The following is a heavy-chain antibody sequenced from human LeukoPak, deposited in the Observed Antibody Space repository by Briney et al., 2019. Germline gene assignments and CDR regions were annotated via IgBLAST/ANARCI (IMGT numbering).Heavy chain of an antibody. V-gene: IGHV1-69*13. CDR3: ARSVDTAMAKFDY. CDR2: IIPIFGTA. CDR1: GGTFSSYA. J-gene: IGHJ4*02. Sequence: SVKVSCKASGGTFSSYAISWVRQAPGQGLEWMGGIIPIFGTANYAQKFQGRVTITADESTSTAYMELSSLRSEDTAVYYCARSVDTAMAKFDYWGEGTLVTVSS. D-gene: IGHD5-18*01.